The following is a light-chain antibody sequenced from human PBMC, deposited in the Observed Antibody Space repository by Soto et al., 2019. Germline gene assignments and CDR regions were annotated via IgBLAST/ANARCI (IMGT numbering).Light chain of an antibody. CDR1: STDVGNYNY. V-gene: IGLV2-8*01. CDR2: DVN. J-gene: IGLJ3*02. Sequence: QSALTQPPSASGSPGQSLTISCTGTSTDVGNYNYVSWYQQHPGKAPKLMISDVNRRPSGVPDRFSGSKSGNTASLTVSGLQAEDEADYYCSSYAGSNFCVFGGGTKVTVL. CDR3: SSYAGSNFCV.